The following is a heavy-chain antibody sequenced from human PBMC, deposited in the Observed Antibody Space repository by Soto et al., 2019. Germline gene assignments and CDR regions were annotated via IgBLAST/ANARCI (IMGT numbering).Heavy chain of an antibody. D-gene: IGHD2-15*01. CDR1: GGSISSSSYY. V-gene: IGHV4-39*01. Sequence: QLQLQESGPGLVKPSETLSLTCTVSGGSISSSSYYWGWIRQPPGKGLEWIGSIYYSGSTYYNTSLKRRVTISVDTSKNQFARKLSSVPAAGTAAYYCARLNRRDIVVVVAATRGGRFGYWGQGTLVTVSS. CDR3: ARLNRRDIVVVVAATRGGRFGY. CDR2: IYYSGST. J-gene: IGHJ4*02.